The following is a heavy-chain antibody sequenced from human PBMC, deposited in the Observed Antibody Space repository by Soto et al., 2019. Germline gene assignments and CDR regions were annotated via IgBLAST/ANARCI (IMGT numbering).Heavy chain of an antibody. J-gene: IGHJ4*02. CDR2: INAGNGNT. V-gene: IGHV1-3*01. Sequence: ASVKVSCKASGFSFIDYSILWVRQAPGQSLEWLGWINAGNGNTKYSHKFQDRVTITSDTSATTTYMELRSMRSEDTAVFYCARSAKKTWLPDFWGQGTLVTVSS. CDR1: GFSFIDYS. D-gene: IGHD5-12*01. CDR3: ARSAKKTWLPDF.